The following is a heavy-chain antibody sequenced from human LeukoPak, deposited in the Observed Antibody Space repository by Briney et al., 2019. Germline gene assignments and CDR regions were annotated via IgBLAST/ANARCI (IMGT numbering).Heavy chain of an antibody. Sequence: SETLSLTCTVSGGSMSSYYWSWIRQPPGKGLEWIGYIYYSGSTRYNPSLKSRVTISVDTSKNQFSLKLSSVTAADTAVYYCARGARAGYNLEPFDYWGQGTLVTVSS. J-gene: IGHJ4*02. CDR2: IYYSGST. CDR1: GGSMSSYY. CDR3: ARGARAGYNLEPFDY. V-gene: IGHV4-59*08. D-gene: IGHD5-24*01.